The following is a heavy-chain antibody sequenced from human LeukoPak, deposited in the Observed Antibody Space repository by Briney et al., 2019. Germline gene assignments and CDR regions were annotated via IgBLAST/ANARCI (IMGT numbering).Heavy chain of an antibody. V-gene: IGHV3-30-3*01. D-gene: IGHD1-26*01. CDR2: ISYDGSNK. CDR1: GFTFSSYA. CDR3: ARKGYSGSYFDY. Sequence: PGGSLRLSCAASGFTFSSYAMHWVRQAPGKGLEWVAVISYDGSNKYYADSVKGRFTISRDNAKNTLYLQMNSLRAEDTAVYYCARKGYSGSYFDYWGQGTLVTVSS. J-gene: IGHJ4*02.